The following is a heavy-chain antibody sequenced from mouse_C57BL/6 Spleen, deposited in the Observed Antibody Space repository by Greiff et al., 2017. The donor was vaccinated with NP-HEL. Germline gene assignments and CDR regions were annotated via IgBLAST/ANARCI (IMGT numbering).Heavy chain of an antibody. CDR1: GYAFSSYW. CDR2: IYPGDGDT. J-gene: IGHJ1*03. CDR3: ARGDYSNSYWYFDV. D-gene: IGHD2-5*01. Sequence: VKLMESGAELVKPGASVKISCKASGYAFSSYWMNWVKQRPGKGLEWIGQIYPGDGDTNYNGKFKGKATLTADKSSSTAYMQLSSLTSEDSAVYFCARGDYSNSYWYFDVWGTGTTVTVSS. V-gene: IGHV1-80*01.